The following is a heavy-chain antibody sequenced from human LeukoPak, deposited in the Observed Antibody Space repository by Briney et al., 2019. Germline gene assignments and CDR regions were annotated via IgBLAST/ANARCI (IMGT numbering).Heavy chain of an antibody. V-gene: IGHV1-18*01. CDR1: GYTFTIYG. CDR2: ISAYNGNT. CDR3: ARGKGSGSVYGGPLDY. Sequence: ASVKVSCKASGYTFTIYGISWVRQAPGQGLEWMGWISAYNGNTNYAQKLQGRVTMTTDTSTSTAYMELRSLRSDDTAVYYCARGKGSGSVYGGPLDYRGQGTLVTVSS. D-gene: IGHD3-10*01. J-gene: IGHJ4*02.